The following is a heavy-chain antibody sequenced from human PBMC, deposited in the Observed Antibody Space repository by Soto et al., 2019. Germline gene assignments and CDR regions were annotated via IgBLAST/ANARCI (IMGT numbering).Heavy chain of an antibody. V-gene: IGHV1-18*01. Sequence: QVQLVQSGAEVKKPGASVKVSCKSSGYTFTTYGISWVRQAPGQGLEWMGWISGYNGNTRYAQKFQGRVTMTTDTSTSTAYMDLRRLRSDDTAVYYCAREVEMPYYYSGMDVWGQGTTVTVSS. CDR3: AREVEMPYYYSGMDV. CDR2: ISGYNGNT. CDR1: GYTFTTYG. D-gene: IGHD2-21*01. J-gene: IGHJ6*02.